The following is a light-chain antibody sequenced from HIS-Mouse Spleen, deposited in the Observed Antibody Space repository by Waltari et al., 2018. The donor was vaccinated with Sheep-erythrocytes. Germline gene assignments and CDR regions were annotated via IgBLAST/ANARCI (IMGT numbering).Light chain of an antibody. V-gene: IGLV3-1*01. J-gene: IGLJ2*01. Sequence: SYELTQPPSVSVSPGQPASITCSGAKLGYQGACWYQQKTGQAPVLVIYQDSKRPSGTPERFSGSNSGSTATLTISGTQAMDEADYYCQAWDSSTAVFGGGTKLTVL. CDR2: QDS. CDR1: KLGYQG. CDR3: QAWDSSTAV.